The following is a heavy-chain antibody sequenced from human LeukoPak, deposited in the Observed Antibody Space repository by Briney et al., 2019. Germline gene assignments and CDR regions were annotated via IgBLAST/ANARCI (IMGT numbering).Heavy chain of an antibody. D-gene: IGHD2-15*01. CDR3: ASLRVRLGYCSGGSCYSNDY. Sequence: SETLSLTCAVHGGSFSGYYWSWIRQPPGKGLEWIGEINHSGSTNYNPSLKSRVTISVDTSKNQFSLKLSSVTAADTAVYYRASLRVRLGYCSGGSCYSNDYWGQGTLVTVSS. V-gene: IGHV4-34*01. J-gene: IGHJ4*02. CDR2: INHSGST. CDR1: GGSFSGYY.